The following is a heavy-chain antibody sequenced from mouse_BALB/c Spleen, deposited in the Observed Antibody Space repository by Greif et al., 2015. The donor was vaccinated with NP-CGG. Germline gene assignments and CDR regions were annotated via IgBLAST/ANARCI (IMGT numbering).Heavy chain of an antibody. D-gene: IGHD1-2*01. CDR1: GFSLTSYG. CDR3: ARGATAMYSFDY. V-gene: IGHV2-2*02. Sequence: QVQLQQSGPGLVQPSQSLSITCTDSGFSLTSYGVHWVRQSPGKGLERLGVIRSGGSTDYNAAFISRLSISKDNSKSXVFFKMNSLQAIDTAIYYCARGATAMYSFDYWGQGTPLTVSS. CDR2: IRSGGST. J-gene: IGHJ2*01.